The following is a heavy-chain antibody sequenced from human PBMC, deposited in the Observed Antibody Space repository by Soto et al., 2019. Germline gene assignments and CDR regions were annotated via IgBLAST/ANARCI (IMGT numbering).Heavy chain of an antibody. D-gene: IGHD6-13*01. J-gene: IGHJ4*02. V-gene: IGHV3-30*18. CDR3: AKDGAIVAADYFFDY. Sequence: QVQLVESGGGVVQPGRSLKLSCAASGFTFSNHAIHWVRQAPGKGLEWVAVIASDGKDKRYADSVKGRFTISRDNSKNTVYLQMNSLRGEDTAVYYCAKDGAIVAADYFFDYWGQGSLVTVSS. CDR2: IASDGKDK. CDR1: GFTFSNHA.